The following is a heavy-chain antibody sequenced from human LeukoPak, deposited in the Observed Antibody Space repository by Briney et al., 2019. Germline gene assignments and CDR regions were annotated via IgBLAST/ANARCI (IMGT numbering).Heavy chain of an antibody. CDR3: ATDHIFYYDSSGYYGAFDI. Sequence: GASVKVSCKASGGTFSSYAISWVRQAPGQGLEWMGWISAIFGTANYAQKLQGRVTITADESTSTAYKELSSLRSEDTAVYYCATDHIFYYDSSGYYGAFDIWGEGTMVTVSS. CDR1: GGTFSSYA. CDR2: ISAIFGTA. J-gene: IGHJ3*02. V-gene: IGHV1-69*13. D-gene: IGHD3-22*01.